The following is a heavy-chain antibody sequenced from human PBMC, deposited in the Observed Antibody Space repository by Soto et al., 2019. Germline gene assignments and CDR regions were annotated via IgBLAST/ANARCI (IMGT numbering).Heavy chain of an antibody. V-gene: IGHV1-8*01. CDR1: GYTFTNYD. Sequence: QVQLVQSGAEVKKPGASVKVSCKASGYTFTNYDINWVRQATGQGLEWMGWMNPKSGNTGYAQQFQGRVNMTRSTSISTAYMELSSLTSEDTAIYYCVRVYGEIDYWGQGTLVTVSS. CDR2: MNPKSGNT. J-gene: IGHJ4*02. D-gene: IGHD4-17*01. CDR3: VRVYGEIDY.